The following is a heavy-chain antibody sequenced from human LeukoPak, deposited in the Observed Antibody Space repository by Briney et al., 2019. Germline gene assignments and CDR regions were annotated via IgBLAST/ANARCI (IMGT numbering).Heavy chain of an antibody. D-gene: IGHD4-17*01. CDR3: ARGRVTTIADYYYYYIDV. Sequence: SQTLSLTCAISGDSVSSNSAAWTWIRQSPSRGLELLGRTYYRSKWDNDYAVSVKSRITINPDTSKNQFPLQLNSVTPEDTAVYYCARGRVTTIADYYYYYIDVWGKGTTVTVSS. J-gene: IGHJ6*03. CDR2: TYYRSKWDN. CDR1: GDSVSSNSAA. V-gene: IGHV6-1*01.